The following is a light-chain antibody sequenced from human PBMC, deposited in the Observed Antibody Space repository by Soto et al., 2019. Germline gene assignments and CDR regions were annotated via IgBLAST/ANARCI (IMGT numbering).Light chain of an antibody. J-gene: IGKJ1*01. V-gene: IGKV3-11*01. CDR3: QQRYSWLRA. CDR1: QSVSSS. Sequence: EVVVTQSPDTLSLSPGETATLSCRASQSVSSSVAWYQHKPGQSPRLVVYSGDKRAPGIPPRFSGSGSGTDFTLTISSLESDDFAIYYCQQRYSWLRAFGPGTKVDMK. CDR2: SGD.